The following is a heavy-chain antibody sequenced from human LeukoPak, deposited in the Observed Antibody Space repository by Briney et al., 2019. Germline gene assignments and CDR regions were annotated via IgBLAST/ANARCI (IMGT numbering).Heavy chain of an antibody. D-gene: IGHD6-6*01. CDR3: ARDIGQLVFWFDP. CDR2: ITSSSSYI. Sequence: PGESLRLSCAASGFTFNTYNMNWVRQAPGKGLEWVSSITSSSSYIYYADSVKGRFTISRDNAKSSLYLQMNSLRDEDTAVYYCARDIGQLVFWFDPWGQGTLVTVSS. J-gene: IGHJ5*02. CDR1: GFTFNTYN. V-gene: IGHV3-21*01.